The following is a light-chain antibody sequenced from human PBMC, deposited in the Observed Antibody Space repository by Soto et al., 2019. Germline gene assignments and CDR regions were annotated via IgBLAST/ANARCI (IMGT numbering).Light chain of an antibody. V-gene: IGKV1-39*01. CDR3: QQSYSPPPIT. CDR1: QTISNY. Sequence: DIQMTQFPSSLSSSVGGRVTITCGASQTISNYLNWYQKKPGKAPKLLIYAASSLQRGVPSRFSGSGSGTDFTLTIGSLQPEDFATYYCQQSYSPPPITFGQGTRLEIK. J-gene: IGKJ5*01. CDR2: AAS.